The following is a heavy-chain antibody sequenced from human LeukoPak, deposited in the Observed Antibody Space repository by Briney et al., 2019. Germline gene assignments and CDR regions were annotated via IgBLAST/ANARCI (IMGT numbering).Heavy chain of an antibody. CDR1: GFTVSSNY. CDR3: AKDLSPDPLWPKPDY. D-gene: IGHD3-10*01. Sequence: PGGSLRLSCAASGFTVSSNYMSWVRQAPDKGLEWVAVISYDGSNRYYADSVKGRFTISRDNSKNTLYLQMNSLTAEDTAVYFCAKDLSPDPLWPKPDYWGQGTLVTVSS. J-gene: IGHJ4*02. CDR2: ISYDGSNR. V-gene: IGHV3-30*18.